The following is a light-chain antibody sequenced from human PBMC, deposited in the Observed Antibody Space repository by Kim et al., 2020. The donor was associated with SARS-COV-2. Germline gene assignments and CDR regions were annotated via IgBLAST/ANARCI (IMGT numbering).Light chain of an antibody. CDR2: SNN. CDR3: AAWDASLNGWV. Sequence: GQRVSISCSGSNPNIGSNTVNWYQQLPGTAPNLLIYSNNQRPSGVPARFSGSKSGTSASLAISGLQSEDEADYYCAAWDASLNGWVFGGGTQLTVL. CDR1: NPNIGSNT. J-gene: IGLJ3*02. V-gene: IGLV1-44*01.